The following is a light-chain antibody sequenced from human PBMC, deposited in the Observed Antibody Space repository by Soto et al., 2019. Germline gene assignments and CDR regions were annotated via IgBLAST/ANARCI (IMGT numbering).Light chain of an antibody. Sequence: ESVLTQSPGALSLSPGERATLSCRASQSVSSSYLAWYQQKPGQAPRLLIYGASSRATGIPDRFSGSGSGTDFTLTITSLEPEDFAVYYCQQRSNWPPTFGQGTKV. CDR1: QSVSSSY. CDR2: GAS. V-gene: IGKV3D-20*02. CDR3: QQRSNWPPT. J-gene: IGKJ1*01.